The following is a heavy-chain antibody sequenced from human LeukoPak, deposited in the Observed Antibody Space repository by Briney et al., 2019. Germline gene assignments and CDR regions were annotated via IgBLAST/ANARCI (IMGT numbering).Heavy chain of an antibody. CDR1: GGSITSYY. D-gene: IGHD1-1*01. CDR2: IYYSGSA. V-gene: IGHV4-59*08. CDR3: ASGETGSTLGGY. Sequence: TSETLSLTCTVSGGSITSYYWSWIRQPPGKGLEWIGYIYYSGSANYNPSLKSRVTISVDTSNNQFSLKLSSVTAADTAVYYCASGETGSTLGGYWGQGTLVTVSS. J-gene: IGHJ4*02.